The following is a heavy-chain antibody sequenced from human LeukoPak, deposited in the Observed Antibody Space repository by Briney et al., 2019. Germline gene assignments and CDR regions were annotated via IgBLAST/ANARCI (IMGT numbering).Heavy chain of an antibody. Sequence: ASVKVSCKASGYTFTSYYMHWVRQAPGQGLEWMGIINPSGGSTSYAQKFQGRVTMTRYTSTSTVYMELSSLRSEDTAVYYCASTPGRQDYYYYMDVWGKGTTVTVSS. V-gene: IGHV1-46*01. CDR2: INPSGGST. CDR3: ASTPGRQDYYYYMDV. CDR1: GYTFTSYY. D-gene: IGHD2-15*01. J-gene: IGHJ6*03.